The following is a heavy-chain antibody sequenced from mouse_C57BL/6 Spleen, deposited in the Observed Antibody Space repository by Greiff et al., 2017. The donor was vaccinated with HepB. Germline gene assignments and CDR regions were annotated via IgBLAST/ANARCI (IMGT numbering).Heavy chain of an antibody. J-gene: IGHJ3*01. Sequence: DVKLQESGPGLVKPSQSLSLTCSVTGYSITSGYYWNWIRQFPGNKLEWMGYISYDGSNNYNPSLKNRISITRDTSKNQFFLKLNSVTTEDTATYYCAREGYYGSSNAYWGQGTLVTVSA. CDR3: AREGYYGSSNAY. CDR1: GYSITSGYY. D-gene: IGHD1-1*01. V-gene: IGHV3-6*01. CDR2: ISYDGSN.